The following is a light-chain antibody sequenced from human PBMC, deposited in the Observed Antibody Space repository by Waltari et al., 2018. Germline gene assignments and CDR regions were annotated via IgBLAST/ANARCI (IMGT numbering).Light chain of an antibody. CDR1: QSISSW. J-gene: IGKJ1*01. CDR3: QQYNAYSWT. CDR2: KAS. V-gene: IGKV1-5*03. Sequence: DIQMTQSPSTLSASVGDRVTITCRASQSISSWLAWYQQKPGKAPNLLIYKASSLESGVPSRFSGSGSGTVFTLTISSLQPDDFATYYCQQYNAYSWTFGQGTK.